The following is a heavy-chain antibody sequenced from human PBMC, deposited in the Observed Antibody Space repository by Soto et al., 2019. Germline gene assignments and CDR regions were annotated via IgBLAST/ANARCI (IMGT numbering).Heavy chain of an antibody. Sequence: QVQLQESGPGLVKPSQTLSLTCTVSGGSISSGGYYWSWIRQHPGKGLEWIGYIYYSGSTYYNPYLKSRVTISVDTSKNQLSLKLSSVTAADTAVYYCARGGRRSPGMDVWGQGTTVTVSS. V-gene: IGHV4-31*03. CDR2: IYYSGST. CDR3: ARGGRRSPGMDV. CDR1: GGSISSGGYY. J-gene: IGHJ6*02.